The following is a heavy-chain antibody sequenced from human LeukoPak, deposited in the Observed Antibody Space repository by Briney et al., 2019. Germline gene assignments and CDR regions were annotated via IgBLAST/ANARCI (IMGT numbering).Heavy chain of an antibody. V-gene: IGHV4-59*12. Sequence: SETLSLTCTVSGGSISSYYWSWIRQPPGKGLEWIGYIYYSGSTNYNPSLKSRVTISVDTSKNQFSLKLSSVTAADTAVYYCARDYWQLEPYKDVWGKGTTVTVSS. CDR1: GGSISSYY. D-gene: IGHD6-6*01. CDR2: IYYSGST. CDR3: ARDYWQLEPYKDV. J-gene: IGHJ6*03.